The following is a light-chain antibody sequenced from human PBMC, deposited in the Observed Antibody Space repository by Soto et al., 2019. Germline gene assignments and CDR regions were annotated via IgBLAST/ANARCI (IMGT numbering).Light chain of an antibody. J-gene: IGKJ4*01. Sequence: IVLTQSPAILALSPGDRATLSCRASQSVSSSYLAWYQHKPGQAPRLLIYGASSRATGIPDRFSGSGSGTDFTLTINRLEPEDFAVYYCQHYGTSPLPFGGGTKVDIK. CDR2: GAS. CDR3: QHYGTSPLP. V-gene: IGKV3-20*01. CDR1: QSVSSSY.